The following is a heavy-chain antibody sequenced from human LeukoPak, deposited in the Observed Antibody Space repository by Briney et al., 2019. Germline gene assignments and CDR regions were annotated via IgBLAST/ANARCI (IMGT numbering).Heavy chain of an antibody. CDR1: GFTFSGYA. Sequence: GGSLRLSCAASGFTFSGYAMSWVRQAPGKGLEWVSAISGSGGSTYYADSVKGRFTISRDNSKNTLYLQMNSLRAEDTAVYYCARAEIAATYNYFDYWGQGTLVTVSS. CDR2: ISGSGGST. D-gene: IGHD6-25*01. J-gene: IGHJ4*02. CDR3: ARAEIAATYNYFDY. V-gene: IGHV3-23*01.